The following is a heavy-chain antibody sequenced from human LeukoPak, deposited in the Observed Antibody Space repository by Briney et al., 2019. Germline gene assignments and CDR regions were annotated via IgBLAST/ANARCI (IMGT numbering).Heavy chain of an antibody. CDR3: AKDLAIAVAGNGYFDY. D-gene: IGHD6-19*01. V-gene: IGHV3-23*01. CDR2: ISGSGGST. J-gene: IGHJ4*02. Sequence: QPGGSLRLSCAASGFTFSSYAMSWARQAPGKGLEWVSAISGSGGSTYCADSVKGRFTISRDNSKNTLYLQMNSLRAEDTAVYYCAKDLAIAVAGNGYFDYWGQGTLVTVSS. CDR1: GFTFSSYA.